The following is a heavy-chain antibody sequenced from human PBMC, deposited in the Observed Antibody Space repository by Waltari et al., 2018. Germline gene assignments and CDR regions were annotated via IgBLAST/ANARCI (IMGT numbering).Heavy chain of an antibody. D-gene: IGHD3-16*01. CDR2: IYTGGST. J-gene: IGHJ3*01. Sequence: EGLLEESGGGSVQPGGSLRLSCAAYGFSVSMYYMNWVRQAPGQGLEWVSIIYTGGSTNYADSVRGRFTISRHNSQNTLSLEMNSLTSDDTGIYYCARSLGGDAFDLWGQGTMVAVSS. CDR1: GFSVSMYY. CDR3: ARSLGGDAFDL. V-gene: IGHV3-53*04.